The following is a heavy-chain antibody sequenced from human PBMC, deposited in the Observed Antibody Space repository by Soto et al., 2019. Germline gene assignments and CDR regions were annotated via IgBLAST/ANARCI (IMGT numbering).Heavy chain of an antibody. D-gene: IGHD3-22*01. J-gene: IGHJ6*02. CDR2: IIPIFGTA. CDR3: ARCYYDSSGRGYYYYGMDV. V-gene: IGHV1-69*06. Sequence: GASVKVSCKASGGTFSSYAISWVRQAPGQGLEWMGGIIPIFGTANYAQKFQGRVTITADKSTSTAYMELSSLRSEDTAVYYCARCYYDSSGRGYYYYGMDVWGQGTTVTVSS. CDR1: GGTFSSYA.